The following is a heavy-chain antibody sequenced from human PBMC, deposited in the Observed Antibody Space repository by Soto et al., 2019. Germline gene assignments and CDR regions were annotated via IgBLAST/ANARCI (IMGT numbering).Heavy chain of an antibody. V-gene: IGHV4-34*01. CDR2: INHSGST. Sequence: ETLSLTCAVSGGSFSGYYWSWIRQPPGKGLEWIGEINHSGSTNYNPSLKSRVTISVDTSKNQFSLKLSSVTAADTAVYYCAFRTYYYYGMDVWGQGTTVTVSS. CDR1: GGSFSGYY. CDR3: AFRTYYYYGMDV. J-gene: IGHJ6*02.